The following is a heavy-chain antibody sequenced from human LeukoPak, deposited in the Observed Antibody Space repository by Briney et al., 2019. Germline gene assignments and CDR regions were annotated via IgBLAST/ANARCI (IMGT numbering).Heavy chain of an antibody. D-gene: IGHD1-26*01. CDR1: GGTFSSYA. Sequence: GASVKVSCKASGGTFSSYAISWVRQAPGQGLEWMGGIIPIFGTANYAQKFQGRVTITADESTSTAYMELSGLRSEDTAVYYCARADFGGATLWFDPWGQGTLVTVSS. V-gene: IGHV1-69*13. CDR2: IIPIFGTA. CDR3: ARADFGGATLWFDP. J-gene: IGHJ5*02.